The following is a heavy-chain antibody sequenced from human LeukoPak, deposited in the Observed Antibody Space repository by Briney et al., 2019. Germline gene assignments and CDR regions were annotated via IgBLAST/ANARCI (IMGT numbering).Heavy chain of an antibody. J-gene: IGHJ5*02. CDR2: INYSGNT. CDR3: ARDLPTLIPGFDP. Sequence: SETLSLTCTVSGGSISTYYWSWIRQPPGKGLEWIGYINYSGNTNYNPSLKGRVTISLDKSKNQFSLNLNSVTAADTAVYYCARDLPTLIPGFDPWGQGTLVTASS. CDR1: GGSISTYY. V-gene: IGHV4-59*01.